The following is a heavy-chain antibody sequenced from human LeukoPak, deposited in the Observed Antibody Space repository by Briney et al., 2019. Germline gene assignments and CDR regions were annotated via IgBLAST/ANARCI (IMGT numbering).Heavy chain of an antibody. Sequence: GGSLRLSCAGSGFTVSNNYMSWVRQAPGKGLECVSYISGSSSTIYYAASAKGRFTISRDNAKNSLYLQMSSLRDEDTAVYYCARDYGIPAAIRFDPWGQGTLVTVSS. D-gene: IGHD2-2*01. J-gene: IGHJ5*02. CDR3: ARDYGIPAAIRFDP. V-gene: IGHV3-48*02. CDR2: ISGSSSTI. CDR1: GFTVSNNY.